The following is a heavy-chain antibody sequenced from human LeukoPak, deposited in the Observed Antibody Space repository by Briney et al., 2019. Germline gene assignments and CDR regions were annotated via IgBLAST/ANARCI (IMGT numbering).Heavy chain of an antibody. CDR3: ARPLGYSGSGSYYAY. CDR2: ISIGGDTI. V-gene: IGHV3-48*03. J-gene: IGHJ4*02. CDR1: GFTFSSYE. Sequence: VGSLRLSCEASGFTFSSYEMSWVRQAPGKGLEWVSYISIGGDTIHYADSVKGRFTISRDNAKKSLYLQMNSLRAEDTAVYYCARPLGYSGSGSYYAYWGPRTLVTVSA. D-gene: IGHD3-10*01.